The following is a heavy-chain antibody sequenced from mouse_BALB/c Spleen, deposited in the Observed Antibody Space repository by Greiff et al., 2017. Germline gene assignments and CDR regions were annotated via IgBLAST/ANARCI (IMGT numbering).Heavy chain of an antibody. D-gene: IGHD2-14*01. Sequence: EVQGVESGGGLVKPGGSLKLSCAASGFTFSSYAMSWVRQTPEKRLEWVASISSGGSTYYPDSVKGRFTISRDNARNILYLQMSSLRSEDTAMYYCAREGVRLYFDYWGQGTTLTVSS. CDR3: AREGVRLYFDY. V-gene: IGHV5-6-5*01. CDR1: GFTFSSYA. CDR2: ISSGGST. J-gene: IGHJ2*01.